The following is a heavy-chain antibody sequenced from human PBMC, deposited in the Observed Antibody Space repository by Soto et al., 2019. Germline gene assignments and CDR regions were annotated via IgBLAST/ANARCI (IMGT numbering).Heavy chain of an antibody. CDR3: ARHQGSGWRGDYFDF. V-gene: IGHV4-39*01. CDR1: GGSITSELIY. CDR2: IHSSGST. D-gene: IGHD6-25*01. J-gene: IGHJ4*02. Sequence: QLQESGPGLVKPSGTLFLTCSVSGGSITSELIYWAWIRQPPGKGLEWIGSIHSSGSTYYKPSLKRRVTMSKDTSKNQLSLRLTSVTAADTAVYFCARHQGSGWRGDYFDFWGQGTLVSVSS.